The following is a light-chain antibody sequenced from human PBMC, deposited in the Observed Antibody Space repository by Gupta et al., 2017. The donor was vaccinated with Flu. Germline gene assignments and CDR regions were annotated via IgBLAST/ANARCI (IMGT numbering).Light chain of an antibody. J-gene: IGKJ3*01. V-gene: IGKV2-28*01. CDR2: LAS. Sequence: IAMTQAPLSLSVTPGELASISCRSSESLLHGNGYNYLDWYLQKPGQSPQLLIFLASTRASGVPDRFSGSGSGTHFTLRISRVEAEDVGVYYCMQALQAPFTFGPGTKVDI. CDR1: ESLLHGNGYNY. CDR3: MQALQAPFT.